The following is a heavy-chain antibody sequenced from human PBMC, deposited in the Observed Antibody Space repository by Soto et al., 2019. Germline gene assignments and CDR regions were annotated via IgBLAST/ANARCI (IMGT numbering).Heavy chain of an antibody. V-gene: IGHV3-30*03. Sequence: QVQLVQSGGGVVQPGNSLRLSCAASGFTCSGYGMHWVRQAPGKGLEWMAFVSSDASLKYYADSVKGRFTISRDNSKNTLYLQVSSLRGDDPAVYYCARDRVKPSGVVIWFDPWGQRTLVTVSS. CDR1: GFTCSGYG. J-gene: IGHJ5*02. CDR3: ARDRVKPSGVVIWFDP. CDR2: VSSDASLK. D-gene: IGHD3-3*01.